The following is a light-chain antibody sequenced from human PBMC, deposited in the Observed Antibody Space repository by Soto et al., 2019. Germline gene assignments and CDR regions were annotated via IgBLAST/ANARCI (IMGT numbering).Light chain of an antibody. Sequence: IQMTQCPSSLSASVGDTVTITCRASQSISSSLNWYQQKSGKAPNLLIYGVSRLQGGVPSRFSGSGSGTDFTLSTSSLQPEDFATYYCQQSYTAPSITFGQGRRLEIK. CDR3: QQSYTAPSIT. J-gene: IGKJ5*01. CDR1: QSISSS. CDR2: GVS. V-gene: IGKV1-39*01.